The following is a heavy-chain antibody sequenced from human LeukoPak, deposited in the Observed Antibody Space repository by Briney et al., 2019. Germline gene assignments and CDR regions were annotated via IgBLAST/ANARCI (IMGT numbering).Heavy chain of an antibody. V-gene: IGHV3-30*02. D-gene: IGHD6-13*01. CDR1: GFTFSSYG. CDR2: IRYDGSNK. Sequence: GGSLRLSCAASGFTFSSYGMHWVRQAPGKGLDWVAFIRYDGSNKYYADSVKGRFTISRDNSKNTLYLQMNSLRAEDTAVYYCAKFLAAAGISPFDYWGQGTLVTVSS. J-gene: IGHJ4*02. CDR3: AKFLAAAGISPFDY.